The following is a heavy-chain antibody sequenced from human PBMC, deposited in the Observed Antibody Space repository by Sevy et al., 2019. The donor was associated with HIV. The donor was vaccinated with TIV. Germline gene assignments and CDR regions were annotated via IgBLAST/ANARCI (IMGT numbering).Heavy chain of an antibody. CDR1: GYTFTSYD. CDR2: MNPNSGNT. J-gene: IGHJ6*02. CDR3: ATAECSSTSCYGSEYYYGMDV. D-gene: IGHD2-2*01. Sequence: ASVKVSCKASGYTFTSYDINWVRQATGQGLEWMGWMNPNSGNTGYAQKFQGRVTITRNTSISTAYMELSSLRSEDTAVYYGATAECSSTSCYGSEYYYGMDVWGQGTTVTVSS. V-gene: IGHV1-8*03.